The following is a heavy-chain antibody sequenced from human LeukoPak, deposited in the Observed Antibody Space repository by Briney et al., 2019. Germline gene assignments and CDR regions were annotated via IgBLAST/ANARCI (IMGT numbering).Heavy chain of an antibody. CDR1: GFTLRKYW. CDR2: VNDDGRAT. V-gene: IGHV3-74*01. Sequence: GGSLRLSCVASGFTLRKYWMHWVRQAPGKGLVWVSGVNDDGRATYYADSVKGRFTISRDNSKNTLYLQMNSLRAEDTAVYYCAKGPWDYWGQGTLVTVSS. CDR3: AKGPWDY. J-gene: IGHJ4*02.